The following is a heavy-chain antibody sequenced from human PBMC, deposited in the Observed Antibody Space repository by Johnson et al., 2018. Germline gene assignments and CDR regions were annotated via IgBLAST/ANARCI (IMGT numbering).Heavy chain of an antibody. J-gene: IGHJ3*02. CDR2: ISYDGSNK. D-gene: IGHD3-10*01. V-gene: IGHV3-30*18. CDR1: GFTFSSYG. Sequence: QVQLVESGGGVVQPGRSLRLSCAASGFTFSSYGMHWVRQAPGKGLEWVAVISYDGSNKYYADSVKGRFTISRDNSKNTLYLQMNSLSTEDTAVYYCAKQRDYGSGNYDTFAIWGQGTMVTVSS. CDR3: AKQRDYGSGNYDTFAI.